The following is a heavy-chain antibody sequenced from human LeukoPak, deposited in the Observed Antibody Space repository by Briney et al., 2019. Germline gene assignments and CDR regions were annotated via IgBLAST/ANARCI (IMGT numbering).Heavy chain of an antibody. CDR2: NYHSGST. Sequence: PSETLSLTCAVSGYSISSGDYWGWIRQPPGKGLEWIGSNYHSGSTYYNPSLKSRVTISIDTSRNQFSLKLSSVTAADADGYDCAVPYCSSPRCPGVDYWGQGTLVTVSS. J-gene: IGHJ4*02. D-gene: IGHD2-2*01. V-gene: IGHV4-38-2*01. CDR1: GYSISSGDY. CDR3: AVPYCSSPRCPGVDY.